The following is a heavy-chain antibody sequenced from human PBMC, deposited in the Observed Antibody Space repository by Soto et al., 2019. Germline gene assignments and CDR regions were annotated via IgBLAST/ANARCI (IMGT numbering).Heavy chain of an antibody. D-gene: IGHD4-17*01. Sequence: SETLSLTCTVSGGSISSYYWSWIRQPPGKGLEWIGYIYYSGSTNYNPSLKSRVTISVDTSKNQFSLKLSSVTAADTAVYYCARVLYDYGDYFTHYYFDYWGQGTLVTVPS. CDR3: ARVLYDYGDYFTHYYFDY. CDR2: IYYSGST. J-gene: IGHJ4*02. V-gene: IGHV4-59*01. CDR1: GGSISSYY.